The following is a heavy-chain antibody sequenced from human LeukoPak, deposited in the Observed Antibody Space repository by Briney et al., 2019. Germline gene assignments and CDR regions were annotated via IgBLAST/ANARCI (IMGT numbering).Heavy chain of an antibody. CDR3: AREDSGYVLRGYSYGLDY. V-gene: IGHV3-23*01. D-gene: IGHD5-18*01. CDR1: GFTFSSYA. J-gene: IGHJ4*02. CDR2: ISGSGGAT. Sequence: GGSLRLSCAASGFTFSSYAMTWVRQAPGKGLEWVSGISGSGGATYSADSVKGRFTISRDNPKNTLYLQMNSLRAEDTAVYYCAREDSGYVLRGYSYGLDYWGQGTLVTVSS.